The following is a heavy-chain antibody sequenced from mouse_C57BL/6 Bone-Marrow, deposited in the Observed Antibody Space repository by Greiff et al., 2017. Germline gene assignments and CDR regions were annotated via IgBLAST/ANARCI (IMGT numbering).Heavy chain of an antibody. V-gene: IGHV1-74*01. CDR2: IHPSDSDT. Sequence: QVQLKQPGAELVKPGASVKVSCKASGYTFTSYWMHWVKQRPGQGLEWIGRIHPSDSDTNYNQKFKGKATLTVDKSSSTAYMQLSSLTSEDSAVYYCEIETLYYASSGGDYWGKGTTLTVSS. CDR1: GYTFTSYW. CDR3: EIETLYYASSGGDY. D-gene: IGHD1-1*01. J-gene: IGHJ2*01.